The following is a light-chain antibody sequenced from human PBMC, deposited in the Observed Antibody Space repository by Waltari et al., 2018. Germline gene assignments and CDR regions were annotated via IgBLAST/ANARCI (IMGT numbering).Light chain of an antibody. CDR2: NAD. CDR3: VLYMGSVV. V-gene: IGLV8-61*01. J-gene: IGLJ3*02. CDR1: SGSVSTNHY. Sequence: QTVVTQEPSFSVSPGGTVTLTCGLTSGSVSTNHYASWYRQTPGQAPRTLIHNADPRSSGVPDRFSGSILGNKAALTITGAQADDEADYYCVLYMGSVVFGGGTKLTVL.